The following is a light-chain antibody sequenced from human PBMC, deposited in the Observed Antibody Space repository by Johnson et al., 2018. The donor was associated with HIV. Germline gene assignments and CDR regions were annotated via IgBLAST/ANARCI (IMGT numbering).Light chain of an antibody. V-gene: IGLV1-51*02. CDR3: GTWDTSLSARGV. J-gene: IGLJ1*01. Sequence: QSVLTQPPSVSAAPGQKVTISCSGSSSNIGNNYVSWYQQLPGTAPKLLIYENNKRPSGIPDRFSGPKSGTSATLGITGLQTGDEADYYCGTWDTSLSARGVFGTGTKVTVL. CDR2: ENN. CDR1: SSNIGNNY.